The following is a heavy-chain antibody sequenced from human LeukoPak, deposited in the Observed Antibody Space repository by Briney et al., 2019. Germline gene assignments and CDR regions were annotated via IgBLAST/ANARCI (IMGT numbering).Heavy chain of an antibody. CDR3: ARLDPDTSSLDY. CDR2: IYYSGST. CDR1: GGSISSYY. V-gene: IGHV4-59*08. J-gene: IGHJ4*02. D-gene: IGHD6-6*01. Sequence: SETLSLTRTVSGGSISSYYWSWIRQPPGMGLEWIGYIYYSGSTDYNPSLKSRVTISGDTSKNQFSLRLSSVTATDTAVYYCARLDPDTSSLDYWGQGTLVTVSS.